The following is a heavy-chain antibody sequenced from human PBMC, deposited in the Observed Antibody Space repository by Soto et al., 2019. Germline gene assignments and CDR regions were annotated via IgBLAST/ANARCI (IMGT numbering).Heavy chain of an antibody. CDR1: GFTFSSYA. CDR3: AALEEWGDIYYYYGMDV. CDR2: ISSNVGST. D-gene: IGHD1-26*01. J-gene: IGHJ6*02. Sequence: PGGSLRLSCSASGFTFSSYAMHWVREAPGKGLEYVSAISSNVGSTYYADSVKGRFTISRDNSKNTLYLQMSSLRAEDTAVYYCAALEEWGDIYYYYGMDVWGQGTKVTVSS. V-gene: IGHV3-64D*09.